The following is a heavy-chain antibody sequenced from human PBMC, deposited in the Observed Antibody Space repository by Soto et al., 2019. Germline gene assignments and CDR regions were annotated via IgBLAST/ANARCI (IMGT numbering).Heavy chain of an antibody. CDR1: GGSISSYY. V-gene: IGHV4-59*08. CDR2: IYYSGST. D-gene: IGHD2-15*01. J-gene: IGHJ5*01. CDR3: ARVIRVVAATHNWFDP. Sequence: SETLSLTWTVAGGSISSYYGSWIRPPPGKGLAWIGYIYYSGSTNSTPSLKSRVTISVGTSKNQFSLKLSSVTAADTAVYYCARVIRVVAATHNWFDPWGQGPLVTVSS.